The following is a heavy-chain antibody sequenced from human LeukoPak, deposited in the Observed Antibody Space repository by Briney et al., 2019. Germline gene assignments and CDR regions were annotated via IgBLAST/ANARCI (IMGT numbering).Heavy chain of an antibody. CDR3: ARGLTLGSWFDP. Sequence: ASVKVSCTASGYTFTSYDINWVRQATGQGLEGMGWMNPNSGNTGYAQKFQGRVTMTRNTSISTAYMELSSLRSEDTAVYYCARGLTLGSWFDPWGQGTLVTVSS. CDR2: MNPNSGNT. J-gene: IGHJ5*02. D-gene: IGHD1-14*01. CDR1: GYTFTSYD. V-gene: IGHV1-8*01.